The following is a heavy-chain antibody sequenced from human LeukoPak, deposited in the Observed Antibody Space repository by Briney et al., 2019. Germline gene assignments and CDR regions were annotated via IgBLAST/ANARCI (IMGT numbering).Heavy chain of an antibody. CDR1: GFTFSSYS. J-gene: IGHJ4*02. D-gene: IGHD5-12*01. V-gene: IGHV3-21*01. CDR2: ISSSSSYI. CDR3: ARDMMALSDSGYDLTYYFDY. Sequence: NSGGSLRLSCAASGFTFSSYSMNWVRQAPGKGLEWVSSISSSSSYIYYADSVKGRFTISRDNAKNSLYLQMNSLRAEDTAVYYCARDMMALSDSGYDLTYYFDYWGQGTLVTVSS.